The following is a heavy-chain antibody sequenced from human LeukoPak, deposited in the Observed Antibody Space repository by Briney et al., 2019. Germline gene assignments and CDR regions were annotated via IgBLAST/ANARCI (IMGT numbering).Heavy chain of an antibody. Sequence: GGSLRPSCAASGFTVSSNYMSWVRQAPGKGLEWVSVIYSGGSTYYADSVKGRFTISRDNSKNTLYLQMNSLRADDTAVYYCAKGIDSSGYLYYTVDYWGQGALVTVSS. CDR2: IYSGGST. J-gene: IGHJ4*02. CDR1: GFTVSSNY. V-gene: IGHV3-53*01. CDR3: AKGIDSSGYLYYTVDY. D-gene: IGHD3-22*01.